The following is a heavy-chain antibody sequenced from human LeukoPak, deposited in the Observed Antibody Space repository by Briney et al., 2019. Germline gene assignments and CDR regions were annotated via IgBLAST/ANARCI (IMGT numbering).Heavy chain of an antibody. Sequence: ASVKVSCKASGGTFSRYAISWVRQAPGQGLEWMGGIIPIFGTANYAQKFQGRVTITADESTSTAYMELSSLRSEDTAVYYCARVKYDILTGYYNRNWFDPWGQGTLVTVSS. CDR2: IIPIFGTA. CDR1: GGTFSRYA. CDR3: ARVKYDILTGYYNRNWFDP. V-gene: IGHV1-69*13. J-gene: IGHJ5*02. D-gene: IGHD3-9*01.